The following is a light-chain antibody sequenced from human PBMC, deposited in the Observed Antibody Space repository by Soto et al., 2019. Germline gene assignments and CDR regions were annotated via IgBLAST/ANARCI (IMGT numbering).Light chain of an antibody. CDR1: SSDVGSYNL. V-gene: IGLV2-23*02. Sequence: QSALTQPASVSGSPGQSITISCTGTSSDVGSYNLVSWYQQHPGKAPKLMIYEVSKRPSGVSNRFSGSKSGNTASLTISGLQAEDEADYYCCSYAGSPWVFGGGTSSPS. J-gene: IGLJ3*02. CDR3: CSYAGSPWV. CDR2: EVS.